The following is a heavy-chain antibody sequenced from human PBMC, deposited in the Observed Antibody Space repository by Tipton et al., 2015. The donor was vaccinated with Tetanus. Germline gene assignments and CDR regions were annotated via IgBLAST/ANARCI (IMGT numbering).Heavy chain of an antibody. CDR3: ARDHRLIASYAGWFDP. Sequence: TLSLTCTVSGGSINPYYWSWIRQPPGKGLEWIGNVYSSGSTYYNPSLKGRVTISVDTSTTQFSLRLNSVTAADTAIYYCARDHRLIASYAGWFDPWGQGTLFTVSS. V-gene: IGHV4-59*01. CDR2: VYSSGST. D-gene: IGHD2-15*01. CDR1: GGSINPYY. J-gene: IGHJ5*02.